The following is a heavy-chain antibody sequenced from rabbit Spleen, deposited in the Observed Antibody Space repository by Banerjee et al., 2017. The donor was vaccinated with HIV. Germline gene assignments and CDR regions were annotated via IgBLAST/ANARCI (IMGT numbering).Heavy chain of an antibody. Sequence: QEQLEESGGDLVKPGTSLTLTCKASGFDLSSGYYMCWVRQAPGKRPEWIACIYTGGGSTWYASWAKGRFTISKTSSTTVTLQMTSLTAADTATYFCARRSDDYYNLWGPGTLVTVS. CDR3: ARRSDDYYNL. J-gene: IGHJ4*01. CDR2: IYTGGGST. CDR1: GFDLSSGYY. V-gene: IGHV1S45*01. D-gene: IGHD1-1*01.